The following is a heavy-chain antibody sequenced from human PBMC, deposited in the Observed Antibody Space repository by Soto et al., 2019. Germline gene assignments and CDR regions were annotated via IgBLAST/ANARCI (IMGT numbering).Heavy chain of an antibody. V-gene: IGHV4-39*01. Sequence: PSETLSLTCTVSSGSINNYYWSWIRQPPGKGLEWIGSIYYSGSTYYNPSLKSRVTISVDTSKNQFSLKLSPVTAADTAVYYCARLEGSSKFGYWGQGTLVTVSS. D-gene: IGHD1-26*01. CDR3: ARLEGSSKFGY. CDR2: IYYSGST. CDR1: SGSINNYY. J-gene: IGHJ4*02.